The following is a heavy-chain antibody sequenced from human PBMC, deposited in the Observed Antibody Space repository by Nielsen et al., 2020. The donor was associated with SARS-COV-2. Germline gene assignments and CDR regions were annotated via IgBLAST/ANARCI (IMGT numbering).Heavy chain of an antibody. CDR3: VSGGRPDD. J-gene: IGHJ4*02. CDR2: IKPDGSET. Sequence: GGSLRLCCAASVLTFSANWMSWVRQFPGKGLEWVATIKPDGSETHYVDSVRGRLTISRDNAKNSLYLQMSSLRVEDTAVYYCVSGGRPDDWGQGTLVTVSS. D-gene: IGHD5-24*01. CDR1: VLTFSANW. V-gene: IGHV3-7*03.